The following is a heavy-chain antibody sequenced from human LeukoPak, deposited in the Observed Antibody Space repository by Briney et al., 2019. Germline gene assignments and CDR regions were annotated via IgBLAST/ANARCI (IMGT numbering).Heavy chain of an antibody. CDR1: GYTLTELS. CDR3: ATTPGYSYGPRYYYYYMDV. D-gene: IGHD5-18*01. CDR2: FDPEDGET. J-gene: IGHJ6*03. V-gene: IGHV1-24*01. Sequence: ASVKVSCKVSGYTLTELSMHWVRQAPGKGLEWMGGFDPEDGETIYAQKFQGRVTMTEDTSTDTAYMELSSLRSEDTAVYYCATTPGYSYGPRYYYYYMDVWGKGTTVTVSS.